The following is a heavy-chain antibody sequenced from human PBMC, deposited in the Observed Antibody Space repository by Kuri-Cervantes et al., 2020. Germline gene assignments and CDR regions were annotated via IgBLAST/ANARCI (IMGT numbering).Heavy chain of an antibody. Sequence: GSLRLSCTVSGVSISSHYWSWIRQPPGKGLEWIGYIYYSGSTNYNPSLKSRVTISVDTSKNQFSLKLSSVTAADTAVYYCARSVAGDYWGQGTLVTVSS. J-gene: IGHJ4*02. CDR2: IYYSGST. CDR3: ARSVAGDY. V-gene: IGHV4-59*11. CDR1: GVSISSHY. D-gene: IGHD6-19*01.